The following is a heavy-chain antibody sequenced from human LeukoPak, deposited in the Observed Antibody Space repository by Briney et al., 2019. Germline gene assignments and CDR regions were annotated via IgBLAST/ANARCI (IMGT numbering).Heavy chain of an antibody. Sequence: ASVKVSCKASGYTFTGYYMHWVRQAPGQGLEWMGWINPNSGGTNYAQKFQGRVTMTRDTSISTAYMELSRLRSDDTAVYYCAGVRITMVRGVHHLRYFDYWGQGTLVTVSS. CDR1: GYTFTGYY. D-gene: IGHD3-10*01. CDR3: AGVRITMVRGVHHLRYFDY. J-gene: IGHJ4*02. CDR2: INPNSGGT. V-gene: IGHV1-2*02.